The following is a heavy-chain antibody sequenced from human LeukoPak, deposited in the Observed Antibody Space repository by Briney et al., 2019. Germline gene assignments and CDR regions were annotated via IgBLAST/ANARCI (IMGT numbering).Heavy chain of an antibody. CDR2: IYWNDDK. CDR3: ARSYSDYDYFNNWFDP. D-gene: IGHD5-12*01. J-gene: IGHJ5*02. V-gene: IGHV2-5*01. Sequence: SGPTLVKPTQPLTLTCTFSGSSLSTSGVGVGWIRQPPGKALEWLALIYWNDDKRYSPSLKSRLTISKDTSKNQVVLTMTNMDPVDTATYYCARSYSDYDYFNNWFDPWGQGTLVTVSS. CDR1: GSSLSTSGVG.